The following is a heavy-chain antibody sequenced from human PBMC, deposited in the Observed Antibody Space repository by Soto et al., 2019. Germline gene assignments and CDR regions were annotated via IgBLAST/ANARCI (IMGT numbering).Heavy chain of an antibody. CDR3: ARGDCGGDCYYYYYYGMDV. CDR1: GGSVSSCSYY. D-gene: IGHD2-21*02. J-gene: IGHJ6*02. V-gene: IGHV4-61*01. CDR2: IYYSGST. Sequence: PSETLSLTCTVSGGSVSSCSYYWSWIRQPPGKGLEWIGYIYYSGSTNYNPSLKSRVTISVDTSKNQFSLKLSSVTAADTAVYYCARGDCGGDCYYYYYYGMDVWGQGTTVTVSS.